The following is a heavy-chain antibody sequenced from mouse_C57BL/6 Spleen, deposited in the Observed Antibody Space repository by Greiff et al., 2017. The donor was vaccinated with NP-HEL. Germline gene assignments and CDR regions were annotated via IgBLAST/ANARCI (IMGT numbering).Heavy chain of an antibody. CDR3: ASAYSNSRRFDY. D-gene: IGHD2-5*01. CDR1: GYTFTDYN. Sequence: VQLKQSGPELVKPGASVKMSCKASGYTFTDYNMHWVKQSHGKSLEWIGYINPNNGGTSYNQKFKGKATLTVNKSSSTAYMELRSLTSEDSAVYYCASAYSNSRRFDYWGQGTTLTVSS. CDR2: INPNNGGT. V-gene: IGHV1-22*01. J-gene: IGHJ2*01.